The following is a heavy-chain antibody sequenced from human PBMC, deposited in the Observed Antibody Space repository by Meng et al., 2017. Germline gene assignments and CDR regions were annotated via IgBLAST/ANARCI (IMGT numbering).Heavy chain of an antibody. J-gene: IGHJ4*02. D-gene: IGHD3-16*01. CDR3: ASPKIGRRGSLDY. V-gene: IGHV1-69*01. Sequence: QVRRLQLGAGVNKPGSSVKVSCKASGGTFSSHAISWVRQAPGQGLEWMGGVIPIFGTANYAQKFQGRVTITADESTSTAYMELSSLRSEDTAVYYCASPKIGRRGSLDYWGQGTLVTVSS. CDR2: VIPIFGTA. CDR1: GGTFSSHA.